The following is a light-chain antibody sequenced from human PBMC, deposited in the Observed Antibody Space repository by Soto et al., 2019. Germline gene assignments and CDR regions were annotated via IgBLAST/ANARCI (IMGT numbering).Light chain of an antibody. J-gene: IGKJ1*01. CDR3: LQYGSAPWT. CDR1: HSVSGNH. V-gene: IGKV3-20*01. Sequence: EIALTQSPGTLSSSPGETATLSCRASHSVSGNHLAWFQQKPGQAPGLLIYGASSRATGIPDRFSGSGSGTDFTLTISRLEPEDFAVYYCLQYGSAPWTFGQGTKVEIK. CDR2: GAS.